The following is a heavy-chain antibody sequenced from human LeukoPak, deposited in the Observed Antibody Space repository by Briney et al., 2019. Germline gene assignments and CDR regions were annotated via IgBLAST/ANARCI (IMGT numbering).Heavy chain of an antibody. V-gene: IGHV4-38-2*02. Sequence: SETLSLTCTVSGYSISSGYYWGWIRQPPGKGLEWIGSIYYSGNTYYNPSLKSRVTISVDTSKNQFSLKLSSVTAADTAVYYCARDRFLEWLSVGDAFDIWGQGTMVTVSS. CDR3: ARDRFLEWLSVGDAFDI. D-gene: IGHD3-3*01. CDR1: GYSISSGYY. CDR2: IYYSGNT. J-gene: IGHJ3*02.